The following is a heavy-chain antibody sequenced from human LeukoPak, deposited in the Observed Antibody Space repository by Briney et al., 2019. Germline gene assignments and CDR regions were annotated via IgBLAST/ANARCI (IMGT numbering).Heavy chain of an antibody. V-gene: IGHV3-21*01. D-gene: IGHD6-19*01. Sequence: GGSLRLSCVASGFAFNVYAMNWVRQAPGRGLQWVSPISGKSTYINYGDSVKGRFTISRDNARNALYLQMDNLKAEDTAVYYCARDQSSGLHYYDYWGHGTLVSVSS. CDR3: ARDQSSGLHYYDY. CDR1: GFAFNVYA. J-gene: IGHJ4*01. CDR2: ISGKSTYI.